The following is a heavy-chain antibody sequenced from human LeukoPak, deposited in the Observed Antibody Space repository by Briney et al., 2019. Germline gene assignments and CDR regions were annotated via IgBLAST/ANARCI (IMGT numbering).Heavy chain of an antibody. D-gene: IGHD4-11*01. Sequence: GGTLRLSCAASGFSFGSYGMSWVRQAPGKGLQWVSAISGSGANTYYADSVKGRFTISRDNSKNTLYLQMNSLRAEDTAVYYCANFPLTTDPLFDYWGQGTLVTVSS. J-gene: IGHJ4*02. V-gene: IGHV3-23*01. CDR2: ISGSGANT. CDR1: GFSFGSYG. CDR3: ANFPLTTDPLFDY.